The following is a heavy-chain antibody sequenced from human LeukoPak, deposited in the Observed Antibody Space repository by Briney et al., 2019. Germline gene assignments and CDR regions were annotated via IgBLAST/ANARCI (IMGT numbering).Heavy chain of an antibody. CDR2: IRRYGSEK. D-gene: IGHD5-18*01. J-gene: IGHJ4*02. CDR3: ARDPSRGYSYGYADY. V-gene: IGHV3-7*01. Sequence: GGSLRLSCAASGFSFSTYWMNWVRQPPGKGLEWVANIRRYGSEKYYVDSVKGRFTISRDNAKNSLYLQMNSLRAEDTAVYYCARDPSRGYSYGYADYWGQGSLVTVSS. CDR1: GFSFSTYW.